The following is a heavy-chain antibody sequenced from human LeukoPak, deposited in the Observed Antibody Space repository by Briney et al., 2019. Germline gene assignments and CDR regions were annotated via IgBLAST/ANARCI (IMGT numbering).Heavy chain of an antibody. CDR3: ARASSKQLAGYLPDGFDI. CDR2: ISSSSSYI. D-gene: IGHD3-9*01. CDR1: GFTFSTYS. J-gene: IGHJ3*02. V-gene: IGHV3-21*01. Sequence: GGSLRLSCAASGFTFSTYSMNWVRQAPGKGLEWVSSISSSSSYIYYADSVKGRFTISRDNAKNSLSLQMNSLRADDAAVYYCARASSKQLAGYLPDGFDIWGQGTMVTVSS.